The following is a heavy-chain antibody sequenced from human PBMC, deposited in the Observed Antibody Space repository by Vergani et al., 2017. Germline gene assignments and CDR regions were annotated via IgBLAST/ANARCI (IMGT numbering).Heavy chain of an antibody. CDR3: GTYYYDSSGYGDAFDI. CDR2: ISGSGGST. Sequence: EVQLLESGGGLVQPGGSLRLSCAASGFTFSSYAMSWVRQAPGKGLEWVSAISGSGGSTYYADSVKGRFTISRDNSKNTLYLQRNSLRAEDTAVYYCGTYYYDSSGYGDAFDIWGQGTMVTVSS. CDR1: GFTFSSYA. J-gene: IGHJ3*02. D-gene: IGHD3-22*01. V-gene: IGHV3-23*01.